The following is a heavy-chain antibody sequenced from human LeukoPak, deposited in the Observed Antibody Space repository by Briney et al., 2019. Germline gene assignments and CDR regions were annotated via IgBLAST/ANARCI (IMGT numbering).Heavy chain of an antibody. J-gene: IGHJ6*02. D-gene: IGHD1-7*01. V-gene: IGHV3-74*01. CDR1: GFTFSSYW. CDR2: IKGDGSST. Sequence: PGGSLRLSCAASGFTFSSYWMHWVRHTPGKGLVWVSRIKGDGSSTSYADSVKGRFTISRDNAKNTLYLQMNSLRPEDTAVYYCARDSGTQGPYYYGLDVWGQGTTVTVSS. CDR3: ARDSGTQGPYYYGLDV.